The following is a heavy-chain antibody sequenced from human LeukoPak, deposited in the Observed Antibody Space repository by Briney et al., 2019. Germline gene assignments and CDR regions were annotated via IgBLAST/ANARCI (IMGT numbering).Heavy chain of an antibody. CDR3: ARSSSGSYYND. J-gene: IGHJ4*02. CDR1: GGSIRGHY. D-gene: IGHD1-26*01. Sequence: PSETLSLTCTVSGGSIRGHYWSWVRQPAGKGLEWIGRIYTSGSTNYNPSLKSRVTMSVDTSKNQFSLKLSSVTAADTAVYYCARSSSGSYYNDWGQGTLATVSS. CDR2: IYTSGST. V-gene: IGHV4-4*07.